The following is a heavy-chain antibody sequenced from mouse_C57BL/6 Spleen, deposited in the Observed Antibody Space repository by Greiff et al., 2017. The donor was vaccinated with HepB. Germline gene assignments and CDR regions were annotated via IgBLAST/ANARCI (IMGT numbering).Heavy chain of an antibody. Sequence: QVHVKQPGAELVKPGASVKLSCKASGYTFTSYWMQWVKQRPGQGLEWIGEIDPSDSYTNYNQKFKGKATLTVDTSSSTAYMQLSSLTSEDSAVYYCARRSFMVTPWEDYWGQGTSVTVSS. V-gene: IGHV1-50*01. D-gene: IGHD2-2*01. CDR2: IDPSDSYT. CDR1: GYTFTSYW. CDR3: ARRSFMVTPWEDY. J-gene: IGHJ4*01.